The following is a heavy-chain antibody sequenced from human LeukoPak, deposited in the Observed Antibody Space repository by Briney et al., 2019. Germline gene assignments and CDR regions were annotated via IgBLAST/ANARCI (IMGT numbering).Heavy chain of an antibody. CDR2: IKQDGSEK. D-gene: IGHD5-12*01. J-gene: IGHJ6*03. Sequence: GSLRLSCAASGFTFSNAWMSWVRQAPGKGLEWVANIKQDGSEKYYVDSVKGRFTISRDNAKNSLYLQMNSLRAEDAAVYYCARVGVATIYPIYYYYMDVWGKGTTVTVSS. CDR3: ARVGVATIYPIYYYYMDV. CDR1: GFTFSNAW. V-gene: IGHV3-7*01.